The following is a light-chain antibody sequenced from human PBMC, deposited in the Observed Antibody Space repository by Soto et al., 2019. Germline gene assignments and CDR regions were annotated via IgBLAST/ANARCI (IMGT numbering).Light chain of an antibody. J-gene: IGKJ4*01. CDR3: QQDFSTPT. Sequence: DIVMTQSPDSLAVSLGERATINCKSSQSVLSNSNNQNYLAWYQQKPGQPPKLLIYWASTRESGVPDRFSDSGSGTDFTLTVSGLQAEAVAVYYCQQDFSTPTFGGGTKVEI. CDR1: QSVLSNSNNQNY. CDR2: WAS. V-gene: IGKV4-1*01.